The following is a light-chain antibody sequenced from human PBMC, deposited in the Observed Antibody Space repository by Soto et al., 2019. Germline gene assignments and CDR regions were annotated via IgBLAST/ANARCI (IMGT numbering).Light chain of an antibody. CDR1: QGISSY. V-gene: IGKV1-9*01. Sequence: DIQLTQSPSFLSASVGDRVTITCRASQGISSYLAWYQQKPGKAPKLLIYAASTLQSGVPSRFSGSGSGTEFTLTISSLQPEDFATYYCQQVKSYPLTIGGGTRWIS. CDR3: QQVKSYPLT. CDR2: AAS. J-gene: IGKJ4*01.